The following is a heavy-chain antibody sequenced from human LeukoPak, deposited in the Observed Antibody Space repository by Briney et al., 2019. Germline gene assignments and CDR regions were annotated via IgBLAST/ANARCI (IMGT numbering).Heavy chain of an antibody. J-gene: IGHJ5*02. Sequence: ASVKVSCKASGYTFTSYAMRWVRQAPGQRLEWMGWINAGNGNTKYSQKFQGRVTITRDTSASTAYMELSSLRSEDTAVYYCAATYYGSGSYYNYNWFDPWGQGTLVTVSS. CDR1: GYTFTSYA. V-gene: IGHV1-3*01. CDR2: INAGNGNT. D-gene: IGHD3-10*01. CDR3: AATYYGSGSYYNYNWFDP.